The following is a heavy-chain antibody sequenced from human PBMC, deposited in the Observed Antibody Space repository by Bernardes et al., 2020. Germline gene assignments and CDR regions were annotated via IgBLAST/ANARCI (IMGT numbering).Heavy chain of an antibody. CDR3: ARAPVVAATRDYYYGMDV. CDR1: GCSISSYY. CDR2: IYYSGST. D-gene: IGHD2-15*01. Sequence: SETLSLTCTVSGCSISSYYWSWIRQPPGKGLEWIGYIYYSGSTNYNPSLKSRVTISVDTSKNQFSLKLSSVTAADTAVYYCARAPVVAATRDYYYGMDVWGKGTTVTVSS. J-gene: IGHJ6*04. V-gene: IGHV4-59*01.